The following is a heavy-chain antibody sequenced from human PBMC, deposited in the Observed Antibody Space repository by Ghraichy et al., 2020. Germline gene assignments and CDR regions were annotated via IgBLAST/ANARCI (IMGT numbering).Heavy chain of an antibody. D-gene: IGHD3-9*01. J-gene: IGHJ6*03. CDR2: IYYSGST. Sequence: SQTLSLTCTVSGGSISSSSYYWGWIRQPPGKGLEWIGSIYYSGSTYYNPSLKSRVTISVDTSKNQFSLKLSSVTAADTAVYYCARGLPEPYDILTGYDYYYYMDVGGKGTTVTVSS. V-gene: IGHV4-39*07. CDR1: GGSISSSSYY. CDR3: ARGLPEPYDILTGYDYYYYMDV.